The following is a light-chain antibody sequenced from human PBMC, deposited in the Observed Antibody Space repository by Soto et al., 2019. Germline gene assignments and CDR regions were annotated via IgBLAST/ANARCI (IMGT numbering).Light chain of an antibody. CDR2: GNS. V-gene: IGLV1-40*01. J-gene: IGLJ1*01. Sequence: QSVLTQPPSVSGAPGQRVTISCTGSSSNIGTGYDVHWYQQLPGTAPKLLIYGNSNRPSGVPDRFSGSKSGTSASLAITGLQAEDEADYYCQSYDSSLRGYVFGPATKLTVL. CDR3: QSYDSSLRGYV. CDR1: SSNIGTGYD.